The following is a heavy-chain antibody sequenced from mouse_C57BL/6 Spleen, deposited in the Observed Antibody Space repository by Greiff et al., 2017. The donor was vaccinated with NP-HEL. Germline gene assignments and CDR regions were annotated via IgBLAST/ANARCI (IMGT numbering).Heavy chain of an antibody. CDR3: ARRGYGSSYRYFDV. D-gene: IGHD1-1*01. CDR2: ILPGSGST. J-gene: IGHJ1*03. V-gene: IGHV1-9*01. Sequence: QVQLKQSGAELMKPGASVKLSCKATGYTFTGYWIEWVKQRPGHGLEWIGEILPGSGSTNYNEKFKGNATFTADTSSNTAYMQLSSLTTEDSAIYYCARRGYGSSYRYFDVWGTGTTVTVSS. CDR1: GYTFTGYW.